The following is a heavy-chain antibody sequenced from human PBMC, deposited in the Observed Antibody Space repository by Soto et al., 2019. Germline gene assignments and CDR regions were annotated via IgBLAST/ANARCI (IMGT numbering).Heavy chain of an antibody. Sequence: SETLSLTCTVSGFSISSYYWSWIRQPPGKGLEWIGYIYYSGSTNYNPSLKSRVTISVDTSKNQFSLKLSSVTAADTAVYYCARARDYYGFWSGYQNFDYWGQGTLVTVSS. J-gene: IGHJ4*02. CDR1: GFSISSYY. V-gene: IGHV4-59*01. D-gene: IGHD3-3*01. CDR2: IYYSGST. CDR3: ARARDYYGFWSGYQNFDY.